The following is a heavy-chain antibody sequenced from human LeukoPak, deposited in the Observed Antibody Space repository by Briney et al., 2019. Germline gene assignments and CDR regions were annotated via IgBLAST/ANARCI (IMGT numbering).Heavy chain of an antibody. J-gene: IGHJ4*02. D-gene: IGHD6-13*01. CDR1: GGSISSSSYY. CDR3: ARDGQQLGLDY. CDR2: IYYSGST. V-gene: IGHV4-39*07. Sequence: PSETLSLTCTVSGGSISSSSYYWGWIRQPPGKGLEWIGSIYYSGSTYYNPSLKSRVTISVDTSKNQFSLKLSSVTAADTAVYYCARDGQQLGLDYWGQGTLVTVSS.